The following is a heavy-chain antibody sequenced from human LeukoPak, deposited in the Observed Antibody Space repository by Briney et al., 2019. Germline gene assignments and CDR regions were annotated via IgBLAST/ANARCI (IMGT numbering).Heavy chain of an antibody. CDR2: INHSGST. Sequence: SETLSLTCAVYGGSFSGYYWSWIRQPPGKGLEWIGEINHSGSTNYNPSLKSRVTIPVDTSKNQFSLKLSSVTAADTAVYYCARSLYCSSTSCYGYWGQGTLVTVSS. CDR3: ARSLYCSSTSCYGY. J-gene: IGHJ4*02. CDR1: GGSFSGYY. D-gene: IGHD2-2*01. V-gene: IGHV4-34*01.